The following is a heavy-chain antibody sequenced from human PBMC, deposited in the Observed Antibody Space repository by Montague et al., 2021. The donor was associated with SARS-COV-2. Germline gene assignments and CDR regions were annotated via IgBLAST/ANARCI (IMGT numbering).Heavy chain of an antibody. Sequence: SETLSLTCTVSGGSFSSSSYYWGWIRQPPGKGLEWIGSIYYSGSTYYNPSLKSRVTISVDTSKNQFSLKLSSVTAADTAVYYCARQDPYSKQKLYYYYYYMDVWGKGTTVTVSS. CDR3: ARQDPYSKQKLYYYYYYMDV. CDR1: GGSFSSSSYY. J-gene: IGHJ6*03. CDR2: IYYSGST. D-gene: IGHD4-11*01. V-gene: IGHV4-39*01.